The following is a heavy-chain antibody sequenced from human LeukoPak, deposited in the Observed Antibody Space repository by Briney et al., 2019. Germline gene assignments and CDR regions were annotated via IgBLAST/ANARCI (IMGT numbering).Heavy chain of an antibody. V-gene: IGHV4-59*01. Sequence: PSETLSLTCTVSGGSISSYYWSWIRQPPGKGLEWIGYIYYSGSTNYNPSLKSRVTISVDTSKNQFSLKLSSVTAADTAVYYCARGAHSGYDYYFDYWGQGTLVTVSS. CDR1: GGSISSYY. J-gene: IGHJ4*02. D-gene: IGHD5-12*01. CDR2: IYYSGST. CDR3: ARGAHSGYDYYFDY.